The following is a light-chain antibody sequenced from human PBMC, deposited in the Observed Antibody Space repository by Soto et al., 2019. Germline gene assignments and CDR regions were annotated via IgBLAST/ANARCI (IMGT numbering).Light chain of an antibody. V-gene: IGLV1-44*01. CDR2: SNS. J-gene: IGLJ2*01. CDR1: SSNIKTNG. Sequence: QSVLAQPPSASGTPGQTVTISCSGGSSNIKTNGVSWYQQVPGAAPNLLIYSNSQRPSGAPDRFSGSKSGTSASLAISGLQSEDEATYHCSTGDDSLNGLLFGGGTKLTVL. CDR3: STGDDSLNGLL.